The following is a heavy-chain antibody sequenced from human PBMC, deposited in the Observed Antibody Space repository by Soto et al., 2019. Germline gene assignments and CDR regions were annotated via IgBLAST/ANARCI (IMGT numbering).Heavy chain of an antibody. CDR1: GCNFSDYY. Sequence: GRSHRLRYAASGCNFSDYYMSWIRQAPGKGLEWVSYISSSGSTIYYADSVKGRFTISRDNAKNSLYLQMNSLRAEDTAVYYCARVGPPSDVWGQGTTVTVS. CDR3: ARVGPPSDV. J-gene: IGHJ6*02. CDR2: ISSSGSTI. V-gene: IGHV3-11*01.